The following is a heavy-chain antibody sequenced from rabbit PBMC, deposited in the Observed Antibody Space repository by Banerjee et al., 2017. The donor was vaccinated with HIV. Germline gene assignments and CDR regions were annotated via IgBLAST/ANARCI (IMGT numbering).Heavy chain of an antibody. Sequence: QSLEESGGDLVKPGASLTLTCTASGFTLSSYWMYWVRQAPGKGLEWIACIYTGSGSTYYASWAKGRFTISKTSSTTVTLQMTSLTAADTATYFCARNLGSTDYLWGPGTLVTVS. V-gene: IGHV1S40*01. CDR3: ARNLGSTDYL. CDR2: IYTGSGST. D-gene: IGHD7-1*01. J-gene: IGHJ4*01. CDR1: GFTLSSYW.